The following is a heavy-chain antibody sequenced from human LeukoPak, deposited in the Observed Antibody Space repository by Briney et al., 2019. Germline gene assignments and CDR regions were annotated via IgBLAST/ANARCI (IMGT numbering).Heavy chain of an antibody. J-gene: IGHJ4*02. Sequence: SETLSLTCAVYGGSFSGYYWSWIRQPPGKGLEWIGEINHSGSTNYNPSLKSQVTISVDTSKNQFSLKLSSVTAADTAVYYCARRYTSSYYYGSGSYNYWGQGTLVTVSS. CDR2: INHSGST. CDR3: ARRYTSSYYYGSGSYNY. V-gene: IGHV4-34*01. CDR1: GGSFSGYY. D-gene: IGHD3-10*01.